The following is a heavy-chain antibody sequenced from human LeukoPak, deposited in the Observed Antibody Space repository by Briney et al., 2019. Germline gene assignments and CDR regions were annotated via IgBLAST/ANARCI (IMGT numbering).Heavy chain of an antibody. CDR2: ISYDGSNK. V-gene: IGHV3-30*03. CDR1: GFTFSSYG. Sequence: GGSLRLSCAASGFTFSSYGMHWVRQAPGRGLEWVAVISYDGSNKYYADSVKGRFTISRDNSKNTLYLQVNSLRAEDTALYYCAIDPADFYDTNSLDFWGQGTPVTVSS. CDR3: AIDPADFYDTNSLDF. J-gene: IGHJ4*02. D-gene: IGHD2/OR15-2a*01.